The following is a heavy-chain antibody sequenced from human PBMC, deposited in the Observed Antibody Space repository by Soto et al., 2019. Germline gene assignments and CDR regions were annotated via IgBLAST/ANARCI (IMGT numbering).Heavy chain of an antibody. CDR2: INPSGGST. J-gene: IGHJ6*02. Sequence: PGASVKVSCKASGYTFTIYYMHWVRQAPGQGLEWMGIINPSGGSTSYAQKFQGRVTMTRDTSTSTVYMELSSLRSEDTAVYYCARVEPDAYYYYGMDVWGQGTTVTVSS. CDR1: GYTFTIYY. V-gene: IGHV1-46*01. CDR3: ARVEPDAYYYYGMDV.